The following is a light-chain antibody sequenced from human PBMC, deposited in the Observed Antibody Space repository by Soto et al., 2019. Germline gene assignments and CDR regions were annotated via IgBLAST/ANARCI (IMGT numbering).Light chain of an antibody. CDR2: WAS. Sequence: IVMTQSPDSLAVSLGERTTSTCKSSQSVLSSSNNWNYLAWFQQKPGQPPKALIYWASTRESEVPDRISGSGSGKDFTLTISSLQAEDVAVYYCQQYYNSPLTFGQGTRLEIK. J-gene: IGKJ5*01. CDR3: QQYYNSPLT. CDR1: QSVLSSSNNWNY. V-gene: IGKV4-1*01.